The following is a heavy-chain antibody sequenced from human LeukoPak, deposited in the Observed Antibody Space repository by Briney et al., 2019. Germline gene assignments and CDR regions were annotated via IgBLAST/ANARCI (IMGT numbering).Heavy chain of an antibody. Sequence: ASVKVSCKVSGYTLTELSMHWVRQAPGKGLEWMGGFDPEDGETIYAQKFQGRVIMTEDTSTDTAYMELSSLRSEDTAVYYCATDVLGIATALSDYWGQGTLVTVSS. CDR1: GYTLTELS. V-gene: IGHV1-24*01. J-gene: IGHJ4*02. CDR2: FDPEDGET. D-gene: IGHD3-16*01. CDR3: ATDVLGIATALSDY.